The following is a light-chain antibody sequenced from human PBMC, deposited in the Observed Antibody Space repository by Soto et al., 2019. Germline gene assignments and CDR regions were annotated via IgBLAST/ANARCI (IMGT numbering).Light chain of an antibody. Sequence: DIQMTQSPSSLSTSVGDRVTITCRASQGISNYLAWYQQKPGKVPKLLIYAASTLQSGVPSRFSGSGSGTDFTLKISRVEADDVGVYYCMQATQYPFTFGPGTRVDIK. J-gene: IGKJ3*01. V-gene: IGKV1-27*01. CDR2: AAS. CDR1: QGISNY. CDR3: MQATQYPFT.